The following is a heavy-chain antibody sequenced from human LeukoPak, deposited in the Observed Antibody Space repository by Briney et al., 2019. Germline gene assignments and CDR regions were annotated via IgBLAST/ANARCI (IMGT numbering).Heavy chain of an antibody. V-gene: IGHV3-7*01. D-gene: IGHD6-13*01. CDR1: GFTFSSYA. J-gene: IGHJ4*02. CDR2: IKQDESEK. CDR3: ARDPGIPAAGTVGYFDY. Sequence: PGGSLRLSCAASGFTFSSYAMHWVRQAPGKGLEWVANIKQDESEKFYVDSVKGRFTISRDNAKNSLYLQMNSLRAEDTAVYYCARDPGIPAAGTVGYFDYWGQGTLVTVSS.